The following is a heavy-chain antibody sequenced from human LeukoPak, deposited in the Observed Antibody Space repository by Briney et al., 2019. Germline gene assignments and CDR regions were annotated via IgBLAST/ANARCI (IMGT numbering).Heavy chain of an antibody. V-gene: IGHV3-21*01. CDR1: GFTFSSYS. Sequence: GGSLRLSCAASGFTFSSYSMNWVRQAPGKGLEWVSSISSSSSYIYYADSVKGRFTISRDNAKNSLYLQRNSLRAEATAVYYCARSGYSSGWYVYWGQGTLVTVSS. D-gene: IGHD6-19*01. CDR2: ISSSSSYI. CDR3: ARSGYSSGWYVY. J-gene: IGHJ4*02.